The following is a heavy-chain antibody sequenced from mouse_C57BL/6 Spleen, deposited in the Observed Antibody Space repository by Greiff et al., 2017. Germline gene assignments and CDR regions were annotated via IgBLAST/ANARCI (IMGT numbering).Heavy chain of an antibody. CDR1: GYTFTSYW. D-gene: IGHD2-5*01. J-gene: IGHJ3*01. CDR3: ARKGDYINYEGWFAY. Sequence: QVQLKQPGAELVMPGASVKLSCKASGYTFTSYWMHWVKQRPGQGLEWIGEIDPSDSYTNYNQKLKGKSTLTVANSYSTAYMQLSSLTSDDSAVYYCARKGDYINYEGWFAYWGQGTLVTVSA. CDR2: IDPSDSYT. V-gene: IGHV1-69*01.